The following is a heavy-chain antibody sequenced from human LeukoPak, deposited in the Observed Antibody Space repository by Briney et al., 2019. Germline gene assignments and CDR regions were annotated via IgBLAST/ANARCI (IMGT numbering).Heavy chain of an antibody. D-gene: IGHD3-22*01. Sequence: PSETLSLTCTVSGGSISGTDLYWGWIRQLPGKGLEWIGEINHSGSTNYNPSLKSRVTISVDTSKNQFSLKLSSVTAADTAVYYCARGPPGFGMIVPYYFDYWGQGTLVTVSS. CDR3: ARGPPGFGMIVPYYFDY. J-gene: IGHJ4*02. CDR2: INHSGST. CDR1: GGSISGTDLY. V-gene: IGHV4-39*07.